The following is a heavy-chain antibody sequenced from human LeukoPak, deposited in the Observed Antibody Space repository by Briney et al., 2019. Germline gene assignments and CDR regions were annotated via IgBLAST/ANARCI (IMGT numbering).Heavy chain of an antibody. CDR3: ASLPYGAAAGTFYVD. CDR1: GGTFSSYA. J-gene: IGHJ4*02. Sequence: SVKVSCKASGGTFSSYAISWVRQAPGQGLEWMGGIIPIFGTANYAQKFQGRVTITADESTSTAYMELSSLRSEDTAVCYCASLPYGAAAGTFYVDWGQGTLVTVSS. CDR2: IIPIFGTA. V-gene: IGHV1-69*13. D-gene: IGHD6-13*01.